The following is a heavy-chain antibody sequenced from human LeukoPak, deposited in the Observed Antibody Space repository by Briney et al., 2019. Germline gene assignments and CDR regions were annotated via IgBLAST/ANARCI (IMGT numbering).Heavy chain of an antibody. J-gene: IGHJ5*02. CDR3: ARHSNFWSGYYLSWFDP. D-gene: IGHD3-3*01. Sequence: QPSETLSLTCTVSGGSISSYYWSWIRQPPGKGLEWIGYIYTSGSTNYNPSLKSRVTISVDTFKNQFSLKLSSVTAADTAVYYCARHSNFWSGYYLSWFDPWGQGTLVTVSS. CDR2: IYTSGST. V-gene: IGHV4-4*09. CDR1: GGSISSYY.